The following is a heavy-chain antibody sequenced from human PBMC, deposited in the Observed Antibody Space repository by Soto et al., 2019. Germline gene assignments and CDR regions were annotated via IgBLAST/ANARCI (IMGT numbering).Heavy chain of an antibody. V-gene: IGHV4-59*01. J-gene: IGHJ4*02. D-gene: IGHD6-19*01. CDR3: ASSSGWYGQYYFDY. CDR1: GGSISSYY. Sequence: SETLSLTCTVSGGSISSYYWSWIRQPPGKGLEWIGYIYYSVSTNYNPSLKSRVTISVDTSKNQFSLKLSSVTAADTAVYYCASSSGWYGQYYFDYWGQGTLVTVSS. CDR2: IYYSVST.